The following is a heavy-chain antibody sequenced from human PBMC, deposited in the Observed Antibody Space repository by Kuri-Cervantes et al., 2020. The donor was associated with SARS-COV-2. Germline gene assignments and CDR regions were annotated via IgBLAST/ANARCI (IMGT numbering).Heavy chain of an antibody. J-gene: IGHJ3*02. Sequence: GESLKISCAASGFTFSSYSMNWVRQAPGKGLEWVSYISSSSSTIYYADSVKGRFTVSRDNSKNTLYLQMNSLRAEDTAVYYCARDVMVVVVPAAPSSDAFDIWGQGTMVTVSS. CDR2: ISSSSSTI. CDR3: ARDVMVVVVPAAPSSDAFDI. D-gene: IGHD2-2*01. CDR1: GFTFSSYS. V-gene: IGHV3-48*01.